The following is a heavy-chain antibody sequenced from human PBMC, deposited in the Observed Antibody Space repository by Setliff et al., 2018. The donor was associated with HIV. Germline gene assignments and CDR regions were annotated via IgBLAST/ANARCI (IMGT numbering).Heavy chain of an antibody. CDR3: ARGGPAVAYAVDV. Sequence: SETLSLTCTVSGGSIRDYYWSWIRQPPGKGLEWIGCIYYSGNTNYNPSLKSRVTISLDMSQNQFSLKVNSVTAADTAIYYCARGGPAVAYAVDVWGQGTTVTVSS. D-gene: IGHD5-12*01. CDR1: GGSIRDYY. J-gene: IGHJ6*02. CDR2: IYYSGNT. V-gene: IGHV4-59*08.